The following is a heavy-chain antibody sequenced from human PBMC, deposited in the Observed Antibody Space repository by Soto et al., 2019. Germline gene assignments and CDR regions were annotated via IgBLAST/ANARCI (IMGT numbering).Heavy chain of an antibody. CDR1: GDTFNFYS. CDR2: INPILSMS. V-gene: IGHV1-69*02. D-gene: IGHD3-10*01. J-gene: IGHJ4*02. CDR3: VSSYGSGYRAFDS. Sequence: QVQLVQSGAEVKKPGSSVRVSCKASGDTFNFYSINWVRQAPGLGLEWMGRINPILSMSNYAQRFQGRVTMTADKSTSTAYIELSSLRSEDTAMYYCVSSYGSGYRAFDSWGQGALVTVSS.